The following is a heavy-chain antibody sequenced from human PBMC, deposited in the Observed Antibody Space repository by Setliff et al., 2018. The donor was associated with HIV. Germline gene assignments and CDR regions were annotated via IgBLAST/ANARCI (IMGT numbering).Heavy chain of an antibody. J-gene: IGHJ4*01. CDR1: GYTFTSYF. CDR2: IDPNGGAT. V-gene: IGHV1-46*01. CDR3: AHTYTIFGLLNFFFDY. Sequence: VASVKVSCKALGYTFTSYFLHWVRQAPGQGLEWLGIIDPNGGATNNAQKLQGRLTVTKDTSTNQVVLTMSNMDPVDTATYFCAHTYTIFGLLNFFFDYWGHGTLVTVSS. D-gene: IGHD3-3*01.